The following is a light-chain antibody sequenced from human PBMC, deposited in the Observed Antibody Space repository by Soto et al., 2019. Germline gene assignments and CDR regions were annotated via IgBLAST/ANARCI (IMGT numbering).Light chain of an antibody. Sequence: LAQPRSVSGSPGQSVTISCTGTSSDVGGYNYVSWYQQHPGKAPKLMIYDVSKRPSGVPDRFSGPKSGNTASLTISGLQAEDEADYYCCSYAGSYTFNYVFGTGTKVTVL. V-gene: IGLV2-11*01. CDR1: SSDVGGYNY. CDR3: CSYAGSYTFNYV. J-gene: IGLJ1*01. CDR2: DVS.